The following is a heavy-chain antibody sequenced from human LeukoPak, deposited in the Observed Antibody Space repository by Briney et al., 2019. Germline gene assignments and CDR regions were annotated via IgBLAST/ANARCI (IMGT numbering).Heavy chain of an antibody. D-gene: IGHD4-17*01. Sequence: PGGSLRLSCAASGFTISTYAMTWVRQAPGKGLEWVSSISSSSSYIYYADSVKGRFTISRDNAKNSLYLQMNSLRAEDTAVYYCARDDYGDYMADYWGQGTLVTVSS. CDR1: GFTISTYA. V-gene: IGHV3-21*01. CDR2: ISSSSSYI. J-gene: IGHJ4*02. CDR3: ARDDYGDYMADY.